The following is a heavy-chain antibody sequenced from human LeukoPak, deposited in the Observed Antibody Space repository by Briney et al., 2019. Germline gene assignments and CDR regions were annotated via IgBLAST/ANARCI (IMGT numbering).Heavy chain of an antibody. J-gene: IGHJ4*02. CDR3: ARDMDSFDY. Sequence: SETLSLTCTVSGGSISTYNWNWIRQPPGKGLEWIGYVYYSGSTNYNPSLNSRVTISVDTSKNQFSLNLSSVTAADTAVYYCARDMDSFDYWGQGTLVTVSS. D-gene: IGHD3-10*01. CDR2: VYYSGST. CDR1: GGSISTYN. V-gene: IGHV4-59*12.